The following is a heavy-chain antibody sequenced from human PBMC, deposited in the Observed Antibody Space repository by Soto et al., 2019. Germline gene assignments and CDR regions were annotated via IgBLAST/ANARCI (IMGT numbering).Heavy chain of an antibody. CDR1: GGSISSYY. CDR2: IYYSGST. V-gene: IGHV4-59*01. D-gene: IGHD6-19*01. CDR3: ARGSRYSSGPTPDY. Sequence: SETLSLTCTVSGGSISSYYWSWIRQPPGKGLEWIGYIYYSGSTNYNPSLKSRVTISVDTSKNQFSLKLSSVTAADTAVYYCARGSRYSSGPTPDYWGQGTLVTVSS. J-gene: IGHJ4*02.